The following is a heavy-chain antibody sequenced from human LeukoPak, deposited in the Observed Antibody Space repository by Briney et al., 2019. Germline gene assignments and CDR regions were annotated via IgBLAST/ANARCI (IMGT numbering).Heavy chain of an antibody. J-gene: IGHJ6*04. CDR2: IIPIFDTT. CDR1: GGTLTSYA. CDR3: AKADVTLIRGGGYYYGLDV. D-gene: IGHD3-10*01. Sequence: ASVKVSCKASGGTLTSYAFIWVRQAPGQGLEWMGGIIPIFDTTNYAQKFQGRVTITADDSTSTVYMDLSSLRSEDTAVSYCAKADVTLIRGGGYYYGLDVWGKGTTVTVSS. V-gene: IGHV1-69*13.